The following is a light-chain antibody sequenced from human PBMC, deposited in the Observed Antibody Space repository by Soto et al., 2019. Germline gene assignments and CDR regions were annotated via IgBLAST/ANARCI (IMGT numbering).Light chain of an antibody. CDR2: GAS. J-gene: IGKJ3*01. CDR3: QQYGSSPFT. V-gene: IGKV3-20*01. Sequence: IVLKQSPGTLSLSKGERAPLSCRASQSVSSSYLAWYQQKPGQAPRLLIYGASSRATGIPDRFSGSGSGTDFTLTISRLEPEDFAVYYCQQYGSSPFTFGPGANVDIK. CDR1: QSVSSSY.